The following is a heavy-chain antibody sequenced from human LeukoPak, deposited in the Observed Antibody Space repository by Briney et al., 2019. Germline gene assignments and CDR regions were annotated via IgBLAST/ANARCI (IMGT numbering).Heavy chain of an antibody. V-gene: IGHV5-51*01. CDR3: ARRGYQLLFRGARAFDI. Sequence: GESLKISCKGSGYSFTSYWIGWVRQMPGKDLDWMGIIYPGDSDTRYSPSFQGQVTISADQSISTAYLQWSSLKASDTAMYYCARRGYQLLFRGARAFDIWGQGTMVTVSS. CDR2: IYPGDSDT. J-gene: IGHJ3*02. CDR1: GYSFTSYW. D-gene: IGHD2-2*01.